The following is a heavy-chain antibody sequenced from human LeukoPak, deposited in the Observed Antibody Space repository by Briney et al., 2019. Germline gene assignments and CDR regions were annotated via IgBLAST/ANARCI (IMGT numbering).Heavy chain of an antibody. Sequence: ASVKVSCKASAYTFTAYYIHWVRQAPGQGLEWMGWINPNTGDTHYAQKILGRVTMTRDTSVSTAYMELSRLTSDDTAVYYCARVTNYYYMDVWGKGTTVTVS. CDR1: AYTFTAYY. V-gene: IGHV1-2*02. J-gene: IGHJ6*03. CDR2: INPNTGDT. D-gene: IGHD1-14*01. CDR3: ARVTNYYYMDV.